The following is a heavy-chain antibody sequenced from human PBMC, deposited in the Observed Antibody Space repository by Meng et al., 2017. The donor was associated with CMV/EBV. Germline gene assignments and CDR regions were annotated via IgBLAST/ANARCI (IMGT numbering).Heavy chain of an antibody. D-gene: IGHD3-22*01. CDR2: IYTSGST. V-gene: IGHV4-4*07. J-gene: IGHJ4*02. CDR1: GGFISIYY. Sequence: QLQGAGHGLVKPSDTPSLPYPVSGGFISIYYWSWIRQPAGKGLEWIGRIYTSGSTNYNPSLKSRVTMSVDTSKNQFSLKLSSVTAADTAVYYCARGGLYYYDSSGHFDYWGQGTLVTVSS. CDR3: ARGGLYYYDSSGHFDY.